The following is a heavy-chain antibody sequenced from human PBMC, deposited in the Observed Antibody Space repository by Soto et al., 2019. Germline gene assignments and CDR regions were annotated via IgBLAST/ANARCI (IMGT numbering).Heavy chain of an antibody. J-gene: IGHJ4*02. D-gene: IGHD2-2*01. Sequence: GGSLRLSCAASGFTLSSHAMSWVRQAPGKGLEWVSAISGSSGSTYYASSVKGRFTISRDNSKNTLHLQRNGLRADATAVYYWAKARPPVVYYFDYWGQGTLVTVYS. CDR1: GFTLSSHA. CDR2: ISGSSGST. CDR3: AKARPPVVYYFDY. V-gene: IGHV3-23*01.